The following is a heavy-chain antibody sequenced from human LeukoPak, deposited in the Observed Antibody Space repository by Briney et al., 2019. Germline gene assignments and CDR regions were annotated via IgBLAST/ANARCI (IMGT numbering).Heavy chain of an antibody. V-gene: IGHV3-48*01. CDR3: ARAWQWAFDI. CDR1: GFTFSSYS. J-gene: IGHJ3*02. CDR2: ISNNSGGTT. D-gene: IGHD2-8*01. Sequence: GGSLRLSCAASGFTFSSYSMHWVRQAPGKGLEWVSYISNNSGGTTYSADSVKGRFTISRDNAKNSLYLQMNSLRAEDTAVYYCARAWQWAFDIWGQGTMVTVSS.